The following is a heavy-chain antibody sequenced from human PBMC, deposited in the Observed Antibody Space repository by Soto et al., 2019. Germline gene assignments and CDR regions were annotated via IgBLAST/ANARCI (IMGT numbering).Heavy chain of an antibody. Sequence: QVQLVQSGAEVKKPGASVKVSCKASGYTLTTYSMNWVRQAPGQRLEWMGWMNPLNGDTKYSQRFQGRLTIIRDTSATTAYMELSSLRSEDTSIYYCARGNSGAFDIWGQGTMVTVSS. CDR2: MNPLNGDT. D-gene: IGHD6-19*01. V-gene: IGHV1-3*01. CDR1: GYTLTTYS. J-gene: IGHJ3*02. CDR3: ARGNSGAFDI.